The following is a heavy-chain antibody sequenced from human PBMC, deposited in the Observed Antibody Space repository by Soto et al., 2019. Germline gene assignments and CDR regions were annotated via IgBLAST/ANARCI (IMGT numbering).Heavy chain of an antibody. CDR2: VGGSGDST. V-gene: IGHV3-23*01. J-gene: IGHJ4*02. Sequence: PGGSLSLSCAATGFTFSNYAMSWVRQAPGKGLEWVSGVGGSGDSTYYADSVKGRFTISRDSSKDTLYLQMNSLRAEDTAVYYCAKSPLGYCSGGSCYPPHYFDYWGQGTLVTVSS. CDR3: AKSPLGYCSGGSCYPPHYFDY. CDR1: GFTFSNYA. D-gene: IGHD2-15*01.